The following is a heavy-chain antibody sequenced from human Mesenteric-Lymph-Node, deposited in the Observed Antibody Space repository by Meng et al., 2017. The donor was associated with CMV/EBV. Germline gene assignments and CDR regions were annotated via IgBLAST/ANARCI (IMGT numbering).Heavy chain of an antibody. D-gene: IGHD6-13*01. J-gene: IGHJ4*02. V-gene: IGHV3-48*03. CDR1: GFTFSSYE. CDR2: ISDSGSTI. Sequence: GESLKISCAASGFTFSSYEFNWVRQPPGKGLEWLSYISDSGSTIYYADSVKGRFTISRDNSKNTLYLHMNSLTPEDKAVYYCAKARGRFSGSWCTDYWGQGTLVTVSS. CDR3: AKARGRFSGSWCTDY.